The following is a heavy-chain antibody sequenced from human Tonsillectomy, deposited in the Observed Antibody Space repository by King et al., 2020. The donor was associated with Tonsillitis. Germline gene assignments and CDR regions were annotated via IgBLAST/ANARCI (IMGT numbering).Heavy chain of an antibody. CDR2: IFPGDSDT. Sequence: QLVQSGAEVKKPGESLKISCKGSGYSFTSYWIGWVRQMPGKGLEWRGIIFPGDSDTRSSPSFQVQVTISADKSISPAYLQWSSLKASDTAMYYCARRYGSGSLNYYYMDVWGKGTTVTVSS. J-gene: IGHJ6*03. V-gene: IGHV5-51*01. CDR3: ARRYGSGSLNYYYMDV. CDR1: GYSFTSYW. D-gene: IGHD3-10*01.